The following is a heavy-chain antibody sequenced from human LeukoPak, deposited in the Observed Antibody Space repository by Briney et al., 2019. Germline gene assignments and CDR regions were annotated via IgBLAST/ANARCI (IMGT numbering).Heavy chain of an antibody. D-gene: IGHD2-2*01. V-gene: IGHV3-21*01. Sequence: GGSLRLSCAASGFTFSSYSMNWVRQAPGKGLEWVSSISSSSSYIYYADSVKGRFTISRDNAKNSLYLQMNSLRVEDTAVYYCARGGDIVIVPAAILFYFDFWGQGTLVTVSS. CDR1: GFTFSSYS. J-gene: IGHJ4*02. CDR3: ARGGDIVIVPAAILFYFDF. CDR2: ISSSSSYI.